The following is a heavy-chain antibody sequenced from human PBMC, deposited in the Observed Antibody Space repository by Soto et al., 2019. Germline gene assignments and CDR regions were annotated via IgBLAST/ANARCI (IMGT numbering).Heavy chain of an antibody. D-gene: IGHD3-22*01. CDR3: AKDFAYDSSGYYRDP. CDR1: VFTFSIYA. Sequence: PGGSLRLSCAASVFTFSIYAMSLVRQAPGKGLEWVSAISGSGSSTYYADSVKGRFTISRDSSKNTLYLQINSLRAEDTAVYYCAKDFAYDSSGYYRDPWGQGTMVAVSS. CDR2: ISGSGSST. J-gene: IGHJ5*02. V-gene: IGHV3-23*01.